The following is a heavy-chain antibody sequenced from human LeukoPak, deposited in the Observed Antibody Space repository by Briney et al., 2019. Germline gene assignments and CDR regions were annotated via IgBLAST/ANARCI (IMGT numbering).Heavy chain of an antibody. CDR3: ATYRQVLLPFES. J-gene: IGHJ4*02. CDR2: IFPSGGEI. CDR1: GFTFSTFA. D-gene: IGHD2-8*02. V-gene: IGHV3-23*01. Sequence: GGSLRLSCAASGFTFSTFAMIWVRQPPGKGLEWVSSIFPSGGEILYADSVRGRFTIPRDNSKSTLSLQMNSLRAEDTAIYYCATYRQVLLPFESWGQGTLVTVSS.